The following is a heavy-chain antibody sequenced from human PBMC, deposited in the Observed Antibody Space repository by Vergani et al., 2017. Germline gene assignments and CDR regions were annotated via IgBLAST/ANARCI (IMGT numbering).Heavy chain of an antibody. CDR2: IKQDGSEK. D-gene: IGHD3-10*01. CDR1: GFTFSSYW. CDR3: ARDQINYYGSGSYYYMDV. J-gene: IGHJ6*03. V-gene: IGHV3-7*01. Sequence: EVQLVESGGGIVKPGGSLRLSCAASGFTFSSYWMSWVRQAPGKGLEWVANIKQDGSEKYYVDSVKGRFTISRDNAKNSLYLQMNSLRAEDTAVYYCARDQINYYGSGSYYYMDVWGKGTTVTVSS.